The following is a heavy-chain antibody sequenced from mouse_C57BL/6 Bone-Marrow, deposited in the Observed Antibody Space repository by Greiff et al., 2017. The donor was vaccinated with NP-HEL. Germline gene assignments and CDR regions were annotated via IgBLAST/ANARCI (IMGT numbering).Heavy chain of an antibody. Sequence: VQLKESGGGLVQPGGSMKLSCVASGFTFSNYWMNWVRQSPEKGLEWVAQIRLKSDNYATHYAESVKGRFTISRDDSKSSVYLQMNNLRAEDTGIYYCTDYYGIDYAMDYWGQGTSVTVSS. V-gene: IGHV6-3*01. CDR2: IRLKSDNYAT. CDR3: TDYYGIDYAMDY. CDR1: GFTFSNYW. J-gene: IGHJ4*01. D-gene: IGHD1-1*01.